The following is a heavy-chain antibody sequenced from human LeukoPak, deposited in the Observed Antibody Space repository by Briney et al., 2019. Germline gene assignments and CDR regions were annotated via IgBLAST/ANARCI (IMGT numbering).Heavy chain of an antibody. CDR1: GFTFSSCA. CDR3: AKGRSFGVVTTSDY. CDR2: ISGSGGST. Sequence: PGGSLRLSCAASGFTFSSCAMSWVREAPGKGLEWVSAISGSGGSTYYADSVKGRFTISRDNSKNTLYLQMNSLRAEDTAVYYCAKGRSFGVVTTSDYWGQGTLVTVSS. V-gene: IGHV3-23*01. D-gene: IGHD3-3*01. J-gene: IGHJ4*02.